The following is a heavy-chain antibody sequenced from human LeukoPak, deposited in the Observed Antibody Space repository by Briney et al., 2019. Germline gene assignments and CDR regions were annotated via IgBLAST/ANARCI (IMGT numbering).Heavy chain of an antibody. V-gene: IGHV5-51*01. CDR1: GYSFTSYW. J-gene: IGHJ4*02. CDR3: ARQHCSSTSCFGYFDY. Sequence: GESLKISCKGSGYSFTSYWIGWVRQMPGKGLEWMEIIYPGDSDTRYSPSFQGQVTISADKSISTAYLQWSSLKASDTAMYYFARQHCSSTSCFGYFDYWGQGTLVTVSS. D-gene: IGHD2-2*01. CDR2: IYPGDSDT.